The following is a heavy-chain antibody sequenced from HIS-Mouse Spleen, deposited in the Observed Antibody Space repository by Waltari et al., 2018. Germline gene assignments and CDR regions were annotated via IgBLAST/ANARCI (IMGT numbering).Heavy chain of an antibody. D-gene: IGHD3-22*01. J-gene: IGHJ4*02. V-gene: IGHV4-30-2*01. CDR1: GGSISRGGYS. CDR3: ARGRSYYYDSSGYYYFDY. Sequence: QLQLQESGSGLVKPSQTLSLTCAVSGGSISRGGYSWSCIRQPPGKGLEWIGYIYHSGSTYYNPSLKSRVTISVDRSKNQFSLKLSSVTAADTAVYYCARGRSYYYDSSGYYYFDYWGQGTLVTVSS. CDR2: IYHSGST.